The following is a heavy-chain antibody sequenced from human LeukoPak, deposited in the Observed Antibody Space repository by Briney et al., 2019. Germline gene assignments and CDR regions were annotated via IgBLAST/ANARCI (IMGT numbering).Heavy chain of an antibody. J-gene: IGHJ6*02. D-gene: IGHD3-10*01. CDR1: GFTFSSYA. Sequence: GGSLRLSCAASGFTFSSYAMSWARQAPGKGLEWVSAISGSGGSTYYADSVKGRFTISRDNSKNTLCLQMNSLRAEDTAVYYCAKAGIWFGTPPLDGMDVWGQGTTVTVSS. V-gene: IGHV3-23*01. CDR2: ISGSGGST. CDR3: AKAGIWFGTPPLDGMDV.